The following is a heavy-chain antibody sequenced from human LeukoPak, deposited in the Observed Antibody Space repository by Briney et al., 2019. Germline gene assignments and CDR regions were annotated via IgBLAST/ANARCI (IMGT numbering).Heavy chain of an antibody. CDR3: ARVPPYDYVWGSYQFFDY. D-gene: IGHD3-16*02. J-gene: IGHJ4*02. CDR1: GFTVSSNY. V-gene: IGHV3-21*01. Sequence: PGGSLRLSCAASGFTVSSNYMSWVRQAPGKGLEWVSSISSSSSYIYYADSVKGRFTISRDNAKNSLYLQMNSLRAEDTAVYYCARVPPYDYVWGSYQFFDYWGQGTLVTVSS. CDR2: ISSSSSYI.